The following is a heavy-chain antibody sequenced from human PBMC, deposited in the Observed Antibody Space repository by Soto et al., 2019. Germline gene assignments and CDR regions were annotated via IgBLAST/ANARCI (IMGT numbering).Heavy chain of an antibody. Sequence: QVQLVQSGAELKKPGASVKVSCKASGYTFSNYFIHWVRQAPGQGLEWMGIINPSGPTTSYAQRFQGRVTMTRDTSTSTVFMELSSLSSDXXXVXXCARTFNVATAFDYWGQGTLVTVSS. V-gene: IGHV1-46*01. CDR1: GYTFSNYF. J-gene: IGHJ4*02. CDR3: ARTFNVATAFDY. CDR2: INPSGPTT. D-gene: IGHD5-18*01.